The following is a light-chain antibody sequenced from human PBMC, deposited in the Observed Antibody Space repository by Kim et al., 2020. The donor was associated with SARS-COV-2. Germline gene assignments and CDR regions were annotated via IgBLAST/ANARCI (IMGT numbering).Light chain of an antibody. V-gene: IGKV1-5*03. CDR1: QSINTW. CDR2: TTS. Sequence: DIQMTQSPSTLSASVGDTVTITCRASQSINTWLAWYQQKPGKAPKLLIYTTSNLEPGVPSRFRGNGSGTDFTLTISGLQPEDFATYYCQQFSSSSRAFGQGTKVDIK. J-gene: IGKJ1*01. CDR3: QQFSSSSRA.